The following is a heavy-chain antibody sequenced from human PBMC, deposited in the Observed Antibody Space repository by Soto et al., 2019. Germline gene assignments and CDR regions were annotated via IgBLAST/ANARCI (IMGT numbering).Heavy chain of an antibody. CDR3: AKRSHYGDLGAFDY. D-gene: IGHD4-17*01. Sequence: QVRLVQSGAEVKKPGASVKVSCKTSGYTFATYGINWVRQAPGQGLEWMGWISAYNGHTNYAQKLQDRVTMTTDTSTSTAYMELRSLRSDDTAVYYCAKRSHYGDLGAFDYWGQGTLVTVSS. CDR2: ISAYNGHT. V-gene: IGHV1-18*01. J-gene: IGHJ4*02. CDR1: GYTFATYG.